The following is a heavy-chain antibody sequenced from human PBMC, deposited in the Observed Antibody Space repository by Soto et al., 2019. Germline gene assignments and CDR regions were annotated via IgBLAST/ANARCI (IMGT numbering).Heavy chain of an antibody. D-gene: IGHD3-22*01. Sequence: GGSLRLSCAASGFTVSSNYMSWVRQAPGKGLEWVSVIYSGGSTYYADSVKGRFTISRDNSKNTLYLQMNSLRAEDTAVYYCARDLLGWTYYYDSSGSRVWGQGTLVTVSS. CDR1: GFTVSSNY. J-gene: IGHJ4*02. V-gene: IGHV3-66*01. CDR2: IYSGGST. CDR3: ARDLLGWTYYYDSSGSRV.